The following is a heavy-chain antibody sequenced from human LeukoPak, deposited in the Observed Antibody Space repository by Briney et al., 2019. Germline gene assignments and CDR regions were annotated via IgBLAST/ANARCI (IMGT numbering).Heavy chain of an antibody. CDR1: GFTFDDYG. D-gene: IGHD3-10*01. CDR3: ARDRKLGYYYGSAYYYMDV. CDR2: INWNGGST. V-gene: IGHV3-20*04. J-gene: IGHJ6*03. Sequence: GGSLRLSCAAPGFTFDDYGMSWVRQAPGKGLEWVSGINWNGGSTGYADSVKGRFTISRDNAKNSLYLQMNSMRAEDTALYYCARDRKLGYYYGSAYYYMDVWGKGTTVTVSS.